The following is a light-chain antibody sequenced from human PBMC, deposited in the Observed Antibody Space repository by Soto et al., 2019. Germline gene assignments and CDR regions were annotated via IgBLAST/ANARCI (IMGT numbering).Light chain of an antibody. V-gene: IGLV2-14*01. J-gene: IGLJ2*01. CDR1: MRDVGAYNL. CDR2: EVR. CDR3: SSYTSKSSLI. Sequence: QSALTQPASVSGSPGQSITISCAGTMRDVGAYNLVSWYQQHPGRAPQRIIYEVRNRPSGISFRFSGSKSGNTASLTISGLQAEDEADYYCSSYTSKSSLIFGGGTKLTVL.